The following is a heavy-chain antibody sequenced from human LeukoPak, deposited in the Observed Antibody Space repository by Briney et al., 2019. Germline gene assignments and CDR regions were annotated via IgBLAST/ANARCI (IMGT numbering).Heavy chain of an antibody. CDR2: INPNSGGT. J-gene: IGHJ4*02. CDR3: ARVGYYGSGSYYIGEFDY. V-gene: IGHV1-2*02. D-gene: IGHD3-10*01. CDR1: GYTFTGYY. Sequence: ASVKVSCKASGYTFTGYYMHWVRQAPGQGLEWMGWINPNSGGTNYAQKFQGRVTMTRDTSISTAYMELSRLRSDDTAVYYCARVGYYGSGSYYIGEFDYWGQGTLVTVSS.